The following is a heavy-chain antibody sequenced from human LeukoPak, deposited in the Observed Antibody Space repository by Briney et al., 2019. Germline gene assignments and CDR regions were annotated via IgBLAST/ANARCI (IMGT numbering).Heavy chain of an antibody. V-gene: IGHV1-69*13. J-gene: IGHJ3*02. CDR3: ARDGRNYYDSSGPLAFDI. D-gene: IGHD3-22*01. CDR1: GGTLSSYA. CDR2: IIPIFGKA. Sequence: GASVTVSCTASGGTLSSYAISWVRQAPGQGLEWMGGIIPIFGKANYAQKFQGRVTITADESTSTAYMELSSLRSEDTAVYYCARDGRNYYDSSGPLAFDIWGQGTMVTVSS.